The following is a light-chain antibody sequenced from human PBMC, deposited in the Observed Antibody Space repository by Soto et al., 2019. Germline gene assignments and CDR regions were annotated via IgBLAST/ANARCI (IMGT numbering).Light chain of an antibody. V-gene: IGKV3-15*01. CDR2: GAS. Sequence: EIVMPPSPATLSVSPVERATLSGRASQSVSSNLAWYQQKPGQAPRLLIYGASTRATGIPARFSGSGSGTEFTLTISSLQSEDFAVYYCQQYNNWPPRTFGPGTKVDI. CDR1: QSVSSN. CDR3: QQYNNWPPRT. J-gene: IGKJ3*01.